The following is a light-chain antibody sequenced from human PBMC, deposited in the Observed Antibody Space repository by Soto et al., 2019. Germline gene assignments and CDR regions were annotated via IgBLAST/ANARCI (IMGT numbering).Light chain of an antibody. CDR1: SSDVGSYKF. CDR3: CSYASSSTLV. CDR2: EGS. J-gene: IGLJ2*01. Sequence: QSALTQPASVSGSPGQSITISCTGTSSDVGSYKFVSWYQQHPGKAPKLMIYEGSKRLSGVSNLFSGSKSGNTASLTISGLQAEDEADYYCCSYASSSTLVFGGGTKLTVL. V-gene: IGLV2-23*01.